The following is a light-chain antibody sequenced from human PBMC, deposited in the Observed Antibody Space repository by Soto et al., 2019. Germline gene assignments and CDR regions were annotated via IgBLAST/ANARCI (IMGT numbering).Light chain of an antibody. V-gene: IGLV2-14*01. CDR1: SSDVGGHNY. CDR3: SSYTSSSTLV. CDR2: EVT. J-gene: IGLJ3*02. Sequence: QYALTQPASVSGSPGQSITISCTGTSSDVGGHNYVSWYQQHPGKAPKLMIYEVTNRPSGVSNRFSGSKSGNTASLTISGLQAEDEADYYCSSYTSSSTLVFGGGTKLTVL.